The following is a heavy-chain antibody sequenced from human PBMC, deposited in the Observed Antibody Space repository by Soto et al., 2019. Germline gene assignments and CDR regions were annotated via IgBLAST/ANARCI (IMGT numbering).Heavy chain of an antibody. Sequence: SGPTLVNPTQTLTLTCTFSGFSLSSSGMCVSWIRQPPGKALEWLARIDWDDYKYYTTSLKTRLTISKDTSKNQVVLTMTNMDPVDTATYYCARLVRCSGGSCYYFDYWGQGTLVTVSS. D-gene: IGHD2-15*01. V-gene: IGHV2-70*11. CDR3: ARLVRCSGGSCYYFDY. J-gene: IGHJ4*02. CDR1: GFSLSSSGMC. CDR2: IDWDDYK.